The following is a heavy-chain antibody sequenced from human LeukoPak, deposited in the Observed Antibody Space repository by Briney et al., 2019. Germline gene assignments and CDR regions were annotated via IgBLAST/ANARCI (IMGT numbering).Heavy chain of an antibody. CDR3: ARDYSGSYYDY. CDR2: INPNSGGT. J-gene: IGHJ4*02. V-gene: IGHV1-2*02. D-gene: IGHD1-26*01. CDR1: GYTFTSYG. Sequence: ASVKVSCKASGYTFTSYGISWVRQAPGQGLEWMGWINPNSGGTNYAQKFQGRVTMTRDTSISTAYMELSRLRSDDTAVYYCARDYSGSYYDYWSQRTLVTVSA.